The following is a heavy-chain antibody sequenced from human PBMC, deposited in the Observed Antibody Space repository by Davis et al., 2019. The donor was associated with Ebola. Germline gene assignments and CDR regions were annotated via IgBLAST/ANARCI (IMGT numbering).Heavy chain of an antibody. V-gene: IGHV4-59*01. CDR2: IDYSGTT. CDR3: ARDDSGRPRGLEY. CDR1: GGSIGRDY. D-gene: IGHD6-6*01. J-gene: IGHJ4*02. Sequence: SETLSLTCTVSGGSIGRDYWNWIRQPPGKGLEWIGYIDYSGTTNYNPSLKSRVTISADRSKNQFSLKLSSVTAADTAVYYCARDDSGRPRGLEYWGQGALVTVSS.